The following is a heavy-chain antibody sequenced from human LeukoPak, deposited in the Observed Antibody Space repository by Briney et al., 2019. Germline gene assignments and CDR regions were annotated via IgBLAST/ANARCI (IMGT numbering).Heavy chain of an antibody. CDR1: GFTFSTYS. V-gene: IGHV3-21*01. D-gene: IGHD5-24*01. Sequence: GGSLRLSCSASGFTFSTYSMNWVRQAPGKGLEWVSSISSSSIYIHYADSLKGRFTISRDNAKNSLFLQMNSLRAEDTAVYYCARGRRDGYNLLDAFDIWGQGTVVTVSS. CDR2: ISSSSIYI. CDR3: ARGRRDGYNLLDAFDI. J-gene: IGHJ3*02.